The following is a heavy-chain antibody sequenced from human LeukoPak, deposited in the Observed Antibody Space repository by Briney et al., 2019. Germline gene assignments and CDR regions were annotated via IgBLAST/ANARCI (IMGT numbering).Heavy chain of an antibody. CDR2: IYYSGST. D-gene: IGHD3-10*01. Sequence: PSETLSLTCTVSGGSISSGGYYWSWLRQHPGTGLEWIGYIYYSGSTYYNPSLKSRVTISVDTSKNQFSLKLNSVTAADTAVYYCARARTYGSGDYWGQGTLVTVSS. CDR1: GGSISSGGYY. V-gene: IGHV4-31*03. CDR3: ARARTYGSGDY. J-gene: IGHJ4*02.